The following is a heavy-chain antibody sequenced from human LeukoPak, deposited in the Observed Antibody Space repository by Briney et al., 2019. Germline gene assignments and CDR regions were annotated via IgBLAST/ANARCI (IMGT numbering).Heavy chain of an antibody. Sequence: SQTLSLTCVISGDSVSSGSAGWNWIRQSPSRGLEWLGRTFYRSKWNYDYALSVKSRITISPDTSRNRFTLQMTSVTPEDMAVYYCARDSSSGDIFRWGGPKYPYYGMDVWGQGTTVTVSS. CDR3: ARDSSSGDIFRWGGPKYPYYGMDV. CDR1: GDSVSSGSAG. CDR2: TFYRSKWNY. J-gene: IGHJ6*02. D-gene: IGHD3-16*01. V-gene: IGHV6-1*01.